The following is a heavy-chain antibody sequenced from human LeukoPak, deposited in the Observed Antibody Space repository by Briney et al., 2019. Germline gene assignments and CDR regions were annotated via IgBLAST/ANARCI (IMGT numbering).Heavy chain of an antibody. J-gene: IGHJ4*02. V-gene: IGHV3-11*01. CDR3: ATHSSDYGDYTIEY. CDR2: ISSSGSTI. CDR1: GFTLSDYY. Sequence: GGSLRLSCAASGFTLSDYYMSWIRQAPGKGLEWVSYISSSGSTIYYADSVKGRFTISRDNAKNSLYLQMNSLRAEDTAVYYCATHSSDYGDYTIEYWGQGTLVTVSS. D-gene: IGHD4-17*01.